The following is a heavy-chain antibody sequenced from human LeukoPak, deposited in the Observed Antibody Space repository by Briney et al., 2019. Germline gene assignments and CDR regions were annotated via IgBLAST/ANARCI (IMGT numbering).Heavy chain of an antibody. CDR3: ARARDYGDISFDY. V-gene: IGHV6-1*01. J-gene: IGHJ4*02. Sequence: SQTLSLTCAISGDSVSSNSAAGNWIRQSPSRGLEWLGRTYYKSKWYNNYAVSVKSRISINPDTSKNQFSLQLNSVTPEDTAVYFCARARDYGDISFDYWGQGTLVTVSS. CDR2: TYYKSKWYN. D-gene: IGHD4-17*01. CDR1: GDSVSSNSAA.